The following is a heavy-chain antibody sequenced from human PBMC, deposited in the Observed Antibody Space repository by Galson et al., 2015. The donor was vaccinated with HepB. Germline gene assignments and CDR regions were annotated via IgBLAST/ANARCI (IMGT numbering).Heavy chain of an antibody. CDR3: ARSWCSSTSCYPYYFDY. D-gene: IGHD2-2*01. Sequence: SVKVSCKASGYTFTSYYMHWVRQAPGQGLEWMGIINPSGGSTSYAQKFQGRVTMTRDTSTSTVYMELSSLRSVDTAVYYCARSWCSSTSCYPYYFDYWGQGTLVTVSS. J-gene: IGHJ4*02. V-gene: IGHV1-46*01. CDR2: INPSGGST. CDR1: GYTFTSYY.